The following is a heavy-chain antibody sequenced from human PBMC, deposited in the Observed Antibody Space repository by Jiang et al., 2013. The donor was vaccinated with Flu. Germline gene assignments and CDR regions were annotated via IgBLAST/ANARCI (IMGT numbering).Heavy chain of an antibody. Sequence: IYAEKFQGRVTITADTSTDTAYMELSSLRSEDTAVYYCATQGKSTWFDPWGQGTLVTVSS. J-gene: IGHJ5*02. CDR3: ATQGKSTWFDP. D-gene: IGHD3-10*01. V-gene: IGHV1-69-2*01.